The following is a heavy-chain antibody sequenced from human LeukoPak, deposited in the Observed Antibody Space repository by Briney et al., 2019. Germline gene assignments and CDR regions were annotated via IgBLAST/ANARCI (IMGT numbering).Heavy chain of an antibody. CDR2: IIPIFGTA. CDR1: GGTFSSYA. J-gene: IGHJ4*02. CDR3: ARSRSIAARELDY. Sequence: SVKVSCKASGGTFSSYAISWVRRAPGQGLEWMGGIIPIFGTANYAQKFQGRVTITADESTSTAYMELSSLRSEDTAVYYCARSRSIAARELDYWGQGTLVTVSS. D-gene: IGHD6-6*01. V-gene: IGHV1-69*13.